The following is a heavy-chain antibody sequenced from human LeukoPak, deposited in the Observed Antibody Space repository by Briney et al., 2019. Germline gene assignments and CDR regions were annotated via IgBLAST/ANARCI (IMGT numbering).Heavy chain of an antibody. Sequence: GASVKVSGKASGYTFTGYYMHWVRQAPGQELEWMGWINPNSGGTNYAQKFQGRVTMTRDTSISTAYMELSRLRSDDTAVYYCARSCRGGSCYVDYWGQGTLVTVSS. V-gene: IGHV1-2*02. CDR1: GYTFTGYY. J-gene: IGHJ4*02. D-gene: IGHD2-15*01. CDR2: INPNSGGT. CDR3: ARSCRGGSCYVDY.